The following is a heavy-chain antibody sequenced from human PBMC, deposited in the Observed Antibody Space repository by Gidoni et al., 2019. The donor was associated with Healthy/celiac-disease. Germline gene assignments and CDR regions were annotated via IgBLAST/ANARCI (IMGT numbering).Heavy chain of an antibody. CDR2: ISGSGGST. CDR1: GFTFSGYA. CDR3: AKGSSPSLGITIFGVVTLNWFDP. Sequence: EVQLLESGGGLVQPGGSLRLSCEASGFTFSGYAMSWVRQAPGKGLEWVSAISGSGGSTYYADAVKGRFTISRDNSKNTLYLQMNSLRAEDTAVYYCAKGSSPSLGITIFGVVTLNWFDPWGQGTLVTVSS. J-gene: IGHJ5*02. D-gene: IGHD3-3*01. V-gene: IGHV3-23*01.